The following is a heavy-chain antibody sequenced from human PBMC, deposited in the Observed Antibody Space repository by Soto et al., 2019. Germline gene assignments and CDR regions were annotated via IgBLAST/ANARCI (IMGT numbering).Heavy chain of an antibody. J-gene: IGHJ6*02. V-gene: IGHV3-74*01. D-gene: IGHD3-3*01. Sequence: GGSLRLSCSASGFTFSSYWMHWVRQAPGKGLVWVSRINSDGSSTSYADSVKGRFTISRDNAKNTLYLQMNSLRAEDTAVYYCARDQAYYDFWSGYSPDYYYGMDVWGQGTTVTVSS. CDR2: INSDGSST. CDR1: GFTFSSYW. CDR3: ARDQAYYDFWSGYSPDYYYGMDV.